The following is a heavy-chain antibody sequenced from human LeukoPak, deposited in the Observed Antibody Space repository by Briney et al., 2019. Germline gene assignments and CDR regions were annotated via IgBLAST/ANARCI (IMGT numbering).Heavy chain of an antibody. CDR1: GFTFSSYS. Sequence: GGSLRLSCAASGFTFSSYSMNWVRQAPGKGLEWVSSISSSSSYIYYADSVKGRFTISRDNAKNSLYLQMNSLRAEDTAVYYCAREGTGYCSSTSCIRGCFDYWGQGTLVTVSS. J-gene: IGHJ4*02. CDR2: ISSSSSYI. V-gene: IGHV3-21*01. D-gene: IGHD2-2*01. CDR3: AREGTGYCSSTSCIRGCFDY.